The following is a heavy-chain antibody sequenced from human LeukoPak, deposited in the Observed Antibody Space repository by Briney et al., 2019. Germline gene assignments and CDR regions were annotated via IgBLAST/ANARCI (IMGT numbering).Heavy chain of an antibody. Sequence: GGSLRLSCAASGFTFSSYAMHWVRQAPGKGLEWVAVISYDGSNKYYADSAKGRFTISRDNSKNTLYLQMNSLRAEDTAVYYCAREYQPYSSSWYANYWGQGTLVTVSS. V-gene: IGHV3-30-3*01. J-gene: IGHJ4*02. CDR2: ISYDGSNK. D-gene: IGHD6-13*01. CDR1: GFTFSSYA. CDR3: AREYQPYSSSWYANY.